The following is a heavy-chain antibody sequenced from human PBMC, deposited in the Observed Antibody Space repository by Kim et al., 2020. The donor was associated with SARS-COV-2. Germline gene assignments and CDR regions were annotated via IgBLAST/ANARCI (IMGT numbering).Heavy chain of an antibody. V-gene: IGHV5-51*01. CDR1: GYSFTSYW. J-gene: IGHJ5*02. Sequence: GESLKISCKGSGYSFTSYWIGWVRQMPGKGLEWMGIIYPGDSDTRYSPSFQGQVTISADKSISTAYLQWSSLKASDTAMYYCARLQYSSSWYRESSGINWCAPWGQGTLLTVSS. CDR2: IYPGDSDT. D-gene: IGHD6-13*01. CDR3: ARLQYSSSWYRESSGINWCAP.